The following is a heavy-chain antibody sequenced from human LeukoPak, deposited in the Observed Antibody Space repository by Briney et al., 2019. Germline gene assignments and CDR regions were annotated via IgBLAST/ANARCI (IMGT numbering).Heavy chain of an antibody. CDR3: AKGRGSGPYYYYGMDV. V-gene: IGHV3-23*01. CDR1: GFTVSNNY. CDR2: ISGSGGST. D-gene: IGHD6-19*01. J-gene: IGHJ6*02. Sequence: GGSLRLSCAASGFTVSNNYMSWVRQAPGKGLEWVSAISGSGGSTYYADSVKGRFTISRDNSKNTVYLQMNSLRAEDTAVYYCAKGRGSGPYYYYGMDVWGQGTTVTVSS.